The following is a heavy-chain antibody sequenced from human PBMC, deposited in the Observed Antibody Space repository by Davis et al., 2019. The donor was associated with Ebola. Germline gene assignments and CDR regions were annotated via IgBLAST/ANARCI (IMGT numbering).Heavy chain of an antibody. D-gene: IGHD3-10*01. V-gene: IGHV1-18*01. CDR2: IIGYNGAT. CDR3: ARGGVARFFELDD. J-gene: IGHJ4*02. Sequence: ASVQVSCKTSAYSFTDYGISWVLQAPGQGLEWRGWIIGYNGATDYAHNVTGRVTLTTQTSTNTAYMDLSSLRSDDTAVYYCARGGVARFFELDDWAQGTLVIVSS. CDR1: AYSFTDYG.